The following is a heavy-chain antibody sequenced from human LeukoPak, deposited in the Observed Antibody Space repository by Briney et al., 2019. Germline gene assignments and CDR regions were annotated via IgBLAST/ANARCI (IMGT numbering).Heavy chain of an antibody. D-gene: IGHD3-16*01. CDR1: EFTFSSYW. CDR3: SRLGARQMLEI. V-gene: IGHV3-7*01. J-gene: IGHJ4*02. Sequence: GGSLRLSCAASEFTFSSYWMSWVRQAPGKGLEWVANIKQDGGQIYYLDSVKGRFTVSRDNAKNSLYLKMNSLRAEDTAVYYCSRLGARQMLEIWGPGTLVTVSS. CDR2: IKQDGGQI.